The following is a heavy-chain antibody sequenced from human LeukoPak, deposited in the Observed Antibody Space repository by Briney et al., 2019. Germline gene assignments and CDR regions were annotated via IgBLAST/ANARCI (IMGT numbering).Heavy chain of an antibody. Sequence: ASVKVSCKASGYIFTSYDINWVRQAPGQGLEWMGWMNLNSNNTGYAQKLQGRVTMTTDTSTSTAYMELRSLRSDDTAVYYCARGAEYGSDPNVVGAFDIWGQGTMVTVSS. CDR2: MNLNSNNT. CDR3: ARGAEYGSDPNVVGAFDI. J-gene: IGHJ3*02. CDR1: GYIFTSYD. V-gene: IGHV1-8*01. D-gene: IGHD3-10*01.